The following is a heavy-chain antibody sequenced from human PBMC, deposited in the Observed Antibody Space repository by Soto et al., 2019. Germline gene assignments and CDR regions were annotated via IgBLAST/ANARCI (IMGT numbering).Heavy chain of an antibody. V-gene: IGHV2-5*02. CDR3: VRLLWFVELT. D-gene: IGHD3-10*01. Sequence: QISLKESGPTLVKPTQTLTLTCTISGFSLSTSGVGVGWIRQPPGKALDWLALIYWDGDKRYSPSLKSRLTITKDTSKNQVVLTMTNMDPVDTATYYCVRLLWFVELTWGQGTLVTVSS. CDR1: GFSLSTSGVG. J-gene: IGHJ4*02. CDR2: IYWDGDK.